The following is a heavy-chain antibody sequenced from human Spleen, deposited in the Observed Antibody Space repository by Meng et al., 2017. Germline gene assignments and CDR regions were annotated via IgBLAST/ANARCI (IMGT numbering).Heavy chain of an antibody. CDR1: GYTFSPYP. V-gene: IGHV1-3*01. CDR3: AIIQS. D-gene: IGHD4-11*01. CDR2: INPGNGNT. Sequence: QVQFVQSGDEVKKPGASVKVSCKTSGYTFSPYPIHWVRQAPGQGLEWMGWINPGNGNTKYSQKFQCRVTITIDTAASTAYTELHSLEYEDAAVYYCAIIQSWGQGTLVTVSS. J-gene: IGHJ5*02.